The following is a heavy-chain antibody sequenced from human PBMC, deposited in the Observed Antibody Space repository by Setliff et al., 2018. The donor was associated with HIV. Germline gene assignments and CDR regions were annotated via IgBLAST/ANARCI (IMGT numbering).Heavy chain of an antibody. CDR1: GVSIVTGGFY. CDR3: ARDLHANWHVVDI. D-gene: IGHD2-15*01. V-gene: IGHV4-31*03. J-gene: IGHJ3*02. CDR2: VYYTGKT. Sequence: SETLSLTCSVSGVSIVTGGFYYNRIRHHPGTGLEWIGTVYYTGKTYYNPSLQSRLTMSADASKNQLYLKINSVTAADTAVYFCARDLHANWHVVDIWGPGTMVTVSS.